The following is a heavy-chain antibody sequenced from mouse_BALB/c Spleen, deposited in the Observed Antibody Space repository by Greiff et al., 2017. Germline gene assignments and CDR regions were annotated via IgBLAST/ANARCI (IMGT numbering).Heavy chain of an antibody. J-gene: IGHJ4*01. CDR2: ISSGSSTI. V-gene: IGHV5-17*02. D-gene: IGHD2-2*01. CDR1: GFTFSSFG. Sequence: EVQLQESGGGLVQPGGSRKLSCAASGFTFSSFGMHWVRQAPEKGLEWVAYISSGSSTIYYADTVKGRFTISRDNPKNTLFLQMTSLRSEDTAMYYCARGGYDNYAMDYWGQGTSVTVSS. CDR3: ARGGYDNYAMDY.